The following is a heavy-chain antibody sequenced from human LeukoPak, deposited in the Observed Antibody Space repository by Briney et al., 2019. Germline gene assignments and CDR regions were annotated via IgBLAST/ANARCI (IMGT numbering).Heavy chain of an antibody. Sequence: GGSLRLSCAASGFIFSSYEMNWVRQAPGKGLEWVSYISDSGSTIYYADSVKGRFTISRDNAKNSLYLQMNSLRAEDTAVYYCARGAGDGSGSYYNDYYYYMDVWGKGTTVTVSS. CDR3: ARGAGDGSGSYYNDYYYYMDV. CDR2: ISDSGSTI. J-gene: IGHJ6*03. V-gene: IGHV3-48*03. D-gene: IGHD3-10*01. CDR1: GFIFSSYE.